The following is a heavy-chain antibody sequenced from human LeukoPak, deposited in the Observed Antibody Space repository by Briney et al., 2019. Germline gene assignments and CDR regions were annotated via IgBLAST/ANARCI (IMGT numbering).Heavy chain of an antibody. D-gene: IGHD6-25*01. J-gene: IGHJ3*02. V-gene: IGHV4-4*09. CDR3: ARAAPSDAFDI. CDR2: IYESGDT. CDR1: GDSISNYY. Sequence: PSETLSLTCTVSGDSISNYYWSWIRQPPGKGLEWIAYIYESGDTNYNPSLKSRVTISVDTSKNQFSLKLSSVTAADAAVYYCARAAPSDAFDIWGQGTMVTVSS.